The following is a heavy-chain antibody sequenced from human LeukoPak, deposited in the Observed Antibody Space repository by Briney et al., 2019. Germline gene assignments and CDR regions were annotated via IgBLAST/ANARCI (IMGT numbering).Heavy chain of an antibody. J-gene: IGHJ5*02. D-gene: IGHD3-3*01. V-gene: IGHV3-23*01. CDR2: ISGSGDST. Sequence: GGSLRLSCAASGFTFSSYAMSWVRQAPGKGLEWVSAISGSGDSTYFADSVKGRFTISRDNSKNTLYLQMNSLRAEDTAVYYCAKIDTGYYDFWSAFDPWGQGTLVTVSS. CDR3: AKIDTGYYDFWSAFDP. CDR1: GFTFSSYA.